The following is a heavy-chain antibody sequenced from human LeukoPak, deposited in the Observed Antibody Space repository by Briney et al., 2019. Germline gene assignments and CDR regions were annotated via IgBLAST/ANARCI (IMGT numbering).Heavy chain of an antibody. Sequence: GGSLRLSCAASGFTFSSYGMHWVRQAPGKGLEWVAVIWYDGSNKYYADSVKGRFTISRDNSKNTLYLQMNSLRAEDTAVYYCAKDTTPPKAGFDPWGQGTLVTVSS. D-gene: IGHD1-14*01. J-gene: IGHJ5*02. CDR3: AKDTTPPKAGFDP. CDR1: GFTFSSYG. CDR2: IWYDGSNK. V-gene: IGHV3-30*02.